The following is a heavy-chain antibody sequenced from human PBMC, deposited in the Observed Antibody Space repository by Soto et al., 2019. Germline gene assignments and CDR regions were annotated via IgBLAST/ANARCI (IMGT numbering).Heavy chain of an antibody. CDR2: ISYDGSNK. J-gene: IGHJ4*02. CDR1: GFAFSSYA. D-gene: IGHD6-6*01. Sequence: PGGSLRLSCAASGFAFSSYAMHWVRQAPGKGLEWVAVISYDGSNKYYADSVKGRFTISRDNSKNTLYLQMNSLRAEDTAVYYCTREEQLDYWGQGTLVTVSS. V-gene: IGHV3-30-3*01. CDR3: TREEQLDY.